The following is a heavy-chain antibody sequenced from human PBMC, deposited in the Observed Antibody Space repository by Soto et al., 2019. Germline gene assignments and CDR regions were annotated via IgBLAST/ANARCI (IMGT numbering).Heavy chain of an antibody. Sequence: SETLSLTRAVYGGSFSGYYWSWIRPPPGKGLEWIGEINHSGSTNYNPSLKSRVTISVDTSKNQFSLKLSSVTAADTAVYYCARVPDYWGQGTLVTVSS. J-gene: IGHJ4*02. CDR1: GGSFSGYY. CDR3: ARVPDY. CDR2: INHSGST. V-gene: IGHV4-34*01.